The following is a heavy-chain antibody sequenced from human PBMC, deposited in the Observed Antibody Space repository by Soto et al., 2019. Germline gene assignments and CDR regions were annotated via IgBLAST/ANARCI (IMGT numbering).Heavy chain of an antibody. V-gene: IGHV1-18*04. Sequence: ASVKVSCKASGYTFTSYGISWVRQAPGQGLEWMGWISAYNGNTNYAQKLQGRVTMTTDTSTSTAYMELRSLRSDDTAVYYRAREYLTIFGVVTPYYYYGMDVWGQGTTVTVSS. CDR1: GYTFTSYG. D-gene: IGHD3-3*01. CDR2: ISAYNGNT. CDR3: AREYLTIFGVVTPYYYYGMDV. J-gene: IGHJ6*02.